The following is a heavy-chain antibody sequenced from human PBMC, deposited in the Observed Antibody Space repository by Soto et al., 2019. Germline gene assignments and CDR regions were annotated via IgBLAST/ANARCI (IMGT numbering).Heavy chain of an antibody. V-gene: IGHV3-72*01. J-gene: IGHJ4*02. Sequence: VQLVESGGGLVQPGGSLRLSCAVSGFTLSEHYIDWVRQAPGKGLEWVGRSRNRAQGYSTQYAASVKGRFTTSRDDSKNLLYLQINSLRTEDTAIYYCVRDTYFSDSSRYTRCFDYWGQGTLVTVSS. CDR1: GFTLSEHY. CDR2: SRNRAQGYST. D-gene: IGHD3-22*01. CDR3: VRDTYFSDSSRYTRCFDY.